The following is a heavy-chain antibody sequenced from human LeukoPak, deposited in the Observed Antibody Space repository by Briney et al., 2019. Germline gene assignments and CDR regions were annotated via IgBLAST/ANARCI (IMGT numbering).Heavy chain of an antibody. CDR3: ARDPDGYNQGYYFDY. J-gene: IGHJ4*02. D-gene: IGHD5-24*01. CDR2: ISSSSSYI. V-gene: IGHV3-21*01. CDR1: GFTFSSYS. Sequence: GESLRLFCAASGFTFSSYSMNWVRQAPGKGLEWVSSISSSSSYIYYADSVKGRFTISRDNAKNSLYLQMNSLRAEDTAVYYCARDPDGYNQGYYFDYWGQGTLVTVSS.